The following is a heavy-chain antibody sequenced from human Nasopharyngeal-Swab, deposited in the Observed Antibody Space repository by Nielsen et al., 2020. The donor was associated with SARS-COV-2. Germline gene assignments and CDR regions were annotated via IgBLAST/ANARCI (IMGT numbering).Heavy chain of an antibody. CDR1: GFTVRTNF. V-gene: IGHV3-53*01. J-gene: IGHJ4*02. Sequence: GESLKISCAAPGFTVRTNFVTWVRRAPGKGLECVSVIDSGGRTFYADSVKGRFTISRDNSKNTLYLQMNSLSADDTAVYYCARPLSGTYIDYWGQGTLVTVSS. CDR2: IDSGGRT. CDR3: ARPLSGTYIDY. D-gene: IGHD1-26*01.